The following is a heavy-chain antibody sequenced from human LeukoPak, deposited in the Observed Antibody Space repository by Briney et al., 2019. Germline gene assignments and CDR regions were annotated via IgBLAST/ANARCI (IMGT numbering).Heavy chain of an antibody. J-gene: IGHJ4*02. CDR2: MNPNSGNT. Sequence: ASVKVSCKASGYTFTSYDINWVRQATGQGLEWMGWMNPNSGNTGYAQKFQGRVTMTRNTSISTAYMELSSPRSEDTAVYYCARGRSHRYYYGSGSYLVGYWGQGTLVTVSS. V-gene: IGHV1-8*01. CDR3: ARGRSHRYYYGSGSYLVGY. D-gene: IGHD3-10*01. CDR1: GYTFTSYD.